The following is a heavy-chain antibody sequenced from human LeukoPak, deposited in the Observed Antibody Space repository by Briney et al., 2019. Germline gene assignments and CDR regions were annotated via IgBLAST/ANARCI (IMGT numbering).Heavy chain of an antibody. V-gene: IGHV3-74*01. CDR2: INSDGSST. Sequence: PGGSLRLSCAASGFTLSSYWMHWVRQAPGKGLVWVSRINSDGSSTSYADSVKGRFTISRDNAKNTLYLQMNSLRAEDTAVYYCARVYGYYDSSGPDYYYYYGMDVWGQGTTVTVSS. CDR1: GFTLSSYW. D-gene: IGHD3-22*01. CDR3: ARVYGYYDSSGPDYYYYYGMDV. J-gene: IGHJ6*02.